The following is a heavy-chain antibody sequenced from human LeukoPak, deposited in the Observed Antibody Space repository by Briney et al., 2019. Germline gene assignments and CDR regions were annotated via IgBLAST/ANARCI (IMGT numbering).Heavy chain of an antibody. D-gene: IGHD3-10*01. CDR3: AKVMTRTMVRGVPPSDY. V-gene: IGHV3-23*01. J-gene: IGHJ4*02. CDR2: ISGSGGST. CDR1: GFPFSSYA. Sequence: GGSLRLPCAASGFPFSSYAMTWVRQAPGKGLEWVSAISGSGGSTYYADSVKGRFTISRDNSKNTLYLQMNSLRAEDTAVYYCAKVMTRTMVRGVPPSDYWGQGTLVTVSS.